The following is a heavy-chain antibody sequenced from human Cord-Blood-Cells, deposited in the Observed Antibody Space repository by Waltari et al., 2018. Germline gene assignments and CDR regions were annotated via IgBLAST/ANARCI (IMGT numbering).Heavy chain of an antibody. J-gene: IGHJ4*02. D-gene: IGHD6-13*01. CDR3: ARGRYSSSWYRGKYGY. V-gene: IGHV4-34*01. CDR2: INHSAST. Sequence: QVQLQQWGAGLLKPSETLSLTCAGYGGSFSGYYWSWIRQPPGKGLEWIGEINHSASTNYNPSLKSRVTISVDTSKNQFSLKLSSVTAADTAVYYCARGRYSSSWYRGKYGYWGQGTLVTVSS. CDR1: GGSFSGYY.